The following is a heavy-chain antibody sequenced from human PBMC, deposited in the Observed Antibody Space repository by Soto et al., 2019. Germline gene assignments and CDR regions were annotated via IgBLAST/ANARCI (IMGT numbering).Heavy chain of an antibody. V-gene: IGHV3-30*18. Sequence: QVQLVESGGAVVQPGKSLRLSCAASGFTFNNYGMYWVRQAPGKGLEWVAVISYDGSNKYHADSVKGRFTISRDNSKNTLDLQMNSLNAEDTAVYYCAKDIVRYSYGACDYWGQVALVTVSS. CDR3: AKDIVRYSYGACDY. CDR2: ISYDGSNK. CDR1: GFTFNNYG. D-gene: IGHD5-18*01. J-gene: IGHJ4*02.